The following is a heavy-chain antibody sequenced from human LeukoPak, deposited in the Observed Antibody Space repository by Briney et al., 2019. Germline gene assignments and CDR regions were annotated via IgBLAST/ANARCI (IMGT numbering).Heavy chain of an antibody. CDR3: ARDEGGSPYII. CDR1: GFIFNLYY. V-gene: IGHV3-7*01. J-gene: IGHJ4*02. Sequence: PGGSLRLSCAASGFIFNLYYMSWVRQAPGQGLEWVANIKQDGTEKSYVDSVKGRFTISRDNAKNSLYLQMNGLRAVDTAVYYCARDEGGSPYIIWGQGTLVTVSS. D-gene: IGHD1-26*01. CDR2: IKQDGTEK.